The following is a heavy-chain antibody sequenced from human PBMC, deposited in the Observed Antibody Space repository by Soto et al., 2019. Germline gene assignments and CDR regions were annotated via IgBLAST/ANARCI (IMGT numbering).Heavy chain of an antibody. V-gene: IGHV1-3*01. CDR3: ARDLPTYCGGDCYPNDAFDI. CDR1: GYTFTSYA. Sequence: ASVKGSCKASGYTFTSYAMHSVRQAPGQRLEWMGCINPGNSNTKYSQKFQGRVTITRDTSASTASMELSSLRSEDTAVYYCARDLPTYCGGDCYPNDAFDIWGQGTMVTVSS. D-gene: IGHD2-21*02. CDR2: INPGNSNT. J-gene: IGHJ3*02.